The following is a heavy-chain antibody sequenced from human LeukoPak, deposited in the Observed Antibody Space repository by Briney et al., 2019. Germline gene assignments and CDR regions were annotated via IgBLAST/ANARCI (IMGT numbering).Heavy chain of an antibody. CDR2: IYHNGRT. Sequence: SETLSLTCTVSGYSISLGYHWGWIRQLPGKGLEWIANIYHNGRTYYNPSLTSRGTVSVDTSKNQFSLKVTFVTAADTAVYFCARSPEGDHRRPLHFDYWGQGTLVTVSS. D-gene: IGHD6-6*01. V-gene: IGHV4-38-2*02. J-gene: IGHJ4*02. CDR1: GYSISLGYH. CDR3: ARSPEGDHRRPLHFDY.